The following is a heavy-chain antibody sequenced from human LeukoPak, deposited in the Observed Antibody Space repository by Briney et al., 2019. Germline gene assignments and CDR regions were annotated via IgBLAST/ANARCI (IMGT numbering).Heavy chain of an antibody. CDR3: ARGGTYDASSFDS. CDR1: DGSITSGTYY. J-gene: IGHJ4*02. CDR2: IYYNGGT. V-gene: IGHV4-31*03. D-gene: IGHD3-3*01. Sequence: PSQTLSLTCTVSDGSITSGTYYWSWIRQRPGEGLEWIAYIYYNGGTDYNPSLRSRVTISLDKSQNQFSLKLSPVTAADTAVYYCARGGTYDASSFDSWGLGTLVTVSS.